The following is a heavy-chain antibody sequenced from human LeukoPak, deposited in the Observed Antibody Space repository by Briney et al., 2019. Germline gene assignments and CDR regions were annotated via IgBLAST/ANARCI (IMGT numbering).Heavy chain of an antibody. D-gene: IGHD3-3*01. CDR1: GGSISSYY. CDR2: IYYSGST. J-gene: IGHJ4*02. CDR3: ARAYYDFWSGYYTKGYYFDY. V-gene: IGHV4-59*01. Sequence: SETLSLTCTVSGGSISSYYWSWIRQPPGKGLEWIGYIYYSGSTNYNPSLKSRVTISVDTSKNQFSLKLTSVTAADTAVYYCARAYYDFWSGYYTKGYYFDYWGQGTLVTVSS.